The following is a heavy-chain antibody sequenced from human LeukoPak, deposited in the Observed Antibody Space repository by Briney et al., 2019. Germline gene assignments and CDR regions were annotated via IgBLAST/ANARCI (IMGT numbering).Heavy chain of an antibody. Sequence: GGSLRLSCAASGFTFSSYWMHWVRQAPPKRLLWVSRINSDGSITSYADSVKGRFTISRDNAKNTLYLQMNSLRAEDTAVYYCARDRVHYYYYMDVWGKGTTVTVSS. CDR3: ARDRVHYYYYMDV. CDR2: INSDGSIT. CDR1: GFTFSSYW. V-gene: IGHV3-74*01. J-gene: IGHJ6*03.